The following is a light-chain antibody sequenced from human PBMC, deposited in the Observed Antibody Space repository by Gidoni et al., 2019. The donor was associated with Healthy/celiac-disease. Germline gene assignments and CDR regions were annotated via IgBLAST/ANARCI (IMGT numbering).Light chain of an antibody. Sequence: DIQMNQSPSSLSASVGDRVTITCRASQSISSHLNWYQQKPGKAPKLLIYAASSLQSGVPSRFSGSGSGTDFTLTISSLQPEDFATYYCQQSYSTPTFGGGTKVEIK. J-gene: IGKJ4*01. CDR3: QQSYSTPT. CDR2: AAS. CDR1: QSISSH. V-gene: IGKV1-39*01.